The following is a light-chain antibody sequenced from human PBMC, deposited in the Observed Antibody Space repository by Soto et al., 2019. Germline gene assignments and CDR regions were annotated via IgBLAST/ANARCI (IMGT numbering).Light chain of an antibody. CDR3: QQYGSAPFT. V-gene: IGKV3-20*01. Sequence: EIVLTQSPGTLSLSPGERGTLSCRASQSVTSSFLAWYRQKPGQTPRLLIYDASSRATGIPDRISGSGSGTDFTLTISRLEPEAFEVSYCQQYGSAPFTFGPGTKVDIK. CDR1: QSVTSSF. CDR2: DAS. J-gene: IGKJ3*01.